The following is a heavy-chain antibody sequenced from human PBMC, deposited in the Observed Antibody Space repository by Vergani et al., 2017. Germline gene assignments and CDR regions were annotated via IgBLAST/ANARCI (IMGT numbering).Heavy chain of an antibody. CDR3: AREGGYSSGWYTGEDDY. V-gene: IGHV4-38-2*02. Sequence: VQLVETGGGLIQPGGSLRLSCAASGFTVSSNYMSWVRQAPGKGLEWIGSIYHSGSTYYNPSLKSRVTISVDTSKNQFSLKLSSVTAADTAVYYCAREGGYSSGWYTGEDDYWGQGTLVTVSS. J-gene: IGHJ4*02. CDR1: GFTVSSNY. D-gene: IGHD6-19*01. CDR2: IYHSGST.